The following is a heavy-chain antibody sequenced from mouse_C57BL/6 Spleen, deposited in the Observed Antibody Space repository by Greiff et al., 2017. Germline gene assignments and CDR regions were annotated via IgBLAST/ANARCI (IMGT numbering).Heavy chain of an antibody. D-gene: IGHD4-1*01. V-gene: IGHV5-17*01. J-gene: IGHJ4*01. CDR2: ISSGSSTI. CDR3: ARNRLLTSCTIDY. CDR1: GFTFSDYG. Sequence: EVMLVEPGGGFVKPGGSLKLSCAASGFTFSDYGMHWVRQAPEQGLEWVAYISSGSSTIYYADTVKGRFTFSIDNAENTLYLQMTSLRSEDTAMYYCARNRLLTSCTIDYWGQGTSVTVSS.